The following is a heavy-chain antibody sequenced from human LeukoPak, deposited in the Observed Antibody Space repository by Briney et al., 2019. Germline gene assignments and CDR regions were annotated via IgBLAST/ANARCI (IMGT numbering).Heavy chain of an antibody. D-gene: IGHD3-3*01. J-gene: IGHJ5*02. CDR2: INTKTGRT. V-gene: IGHV1-2*02. CDR1: GYSFTDYY. Sequence: ASVRVSCKTPGYSFTDYYIHWVRQARGQGLEWMAWINTKTGRTSSARKFQGRVTMTRDPSITTVYMDMAWLTSDDTAIYFCARADFIDAGPYLIGPWGQGTLVTVSS. CDR3: ARADFIDAGPYLIGP.